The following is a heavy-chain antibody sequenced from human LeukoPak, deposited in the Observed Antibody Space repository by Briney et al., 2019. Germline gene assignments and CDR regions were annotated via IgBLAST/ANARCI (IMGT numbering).Heavy chain of an antibody. V-gene: IGHV3-21*06. CDR2: IISSGSYM. J-gene: IGHJ4*02. Sequence: GGSLRLSCAASGFTFSSYGMHWVRQAPGKGLEWVSSIISSGSYMYYADSVKGRFTISRDNAQNSLYLQMNSLRAEDTAVYYCARHYYDSSGYYSCDYWGQGTLVTVSS. CDR1: GFTFSSYG. CDR3: ARHYYDSSGYYSCDY. D-gene: IGHD3-22*01.